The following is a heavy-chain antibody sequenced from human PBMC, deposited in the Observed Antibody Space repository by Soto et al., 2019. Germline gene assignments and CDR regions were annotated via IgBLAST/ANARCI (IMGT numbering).Heavy chain of an antibody. D-gene: IGHD4-17*01. CDR2: ISYDGSDK. CDR1: GFTFSRYA. V-gene: IGHV3-30-3*01. CDR3: ARDYGDYDFLDY. J-gene: IGHJ4*02. Sequence: QVQLVESGGGVVQPGRSLRLSCVASGFTFSRYAIHWVRQAPGKGLEWVAVISYDGSDKYYADSVKDRFTISRDNSKNTLYLQMNSLRPDDTAVYYCARDYGDYDFLDYWGQGTLVTVSS.